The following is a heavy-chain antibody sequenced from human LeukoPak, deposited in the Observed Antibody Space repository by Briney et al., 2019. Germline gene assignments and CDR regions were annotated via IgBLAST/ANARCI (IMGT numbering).Heavy chain of an antibody. CDR3: ASGIRGQQLVRGWFDP. CDR2: INSDGSST. J-gene: IGHJ5*02. V-gene: IGHV3-74*01. CDR1: GFTFSSYW. Sequence: PGGSLRLSCAASGFTFSSYWMHWVRQAPGKGLVWVSRINSDGSSTSYADSVKGRFTISRDNAKNTLYLQMNSLRAEDTAVYYCASGIRGQQLVRGWFDPWGQGTLVTVSS. D-gene: IGHD6-13*01.